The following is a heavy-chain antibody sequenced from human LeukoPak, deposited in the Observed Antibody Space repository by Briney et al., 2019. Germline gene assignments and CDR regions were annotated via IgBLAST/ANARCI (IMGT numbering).Heavy chain of an antibody. CDR3: ARVGHYYDSSGYQLNFDY. J-gene: IGHJ4*02. D-gene: IGHD3-22*01. CDR2: IYYSGST. V-gene: IGHV4-59*08. CDR1: GGSISSYY. Sequence: SETLSLTCTVSGGSISSYYWSWIRQPPGKGLEWIGYIYYSGSTYYNPSLKSRVTISVDTSKNQFSLKLSSVTAADTAVYYCARVGHYYDSSGYQLNFDYWGQGTLVTVSS.